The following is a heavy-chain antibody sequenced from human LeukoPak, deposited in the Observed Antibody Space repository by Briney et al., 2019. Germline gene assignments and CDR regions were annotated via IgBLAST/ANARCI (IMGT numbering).Heavy chain of an antibody. V-gene: IGHV3-48*03. CDR1: GFTFSSYE. Sequence: PGGSLRLSCAASGFTFSSYEMNWVRQAPGKGLEWVSYISSSGSTIYYADSVKGRFTISRDNAKNSLYPQMNSLRAEDTAVYYCARDRLREWFGELSFDYWGQGTLVTVSS. CDR2: ISSSGSTI. D-gene: IGHD3-10*01. J-gene: IGHJ4*02. CDR3: ARDRLREWFGELSFDY.